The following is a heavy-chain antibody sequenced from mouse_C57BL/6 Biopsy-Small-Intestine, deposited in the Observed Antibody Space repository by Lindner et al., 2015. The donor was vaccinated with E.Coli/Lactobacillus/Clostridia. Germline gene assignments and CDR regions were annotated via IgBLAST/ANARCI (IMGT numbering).Heavy chain of an antibody. Sequence: VQLQESGGDLVKPGGSLKLSCAASGFTFSSYGMSWVRQTPDKRLEWVATISKSGSYTYYPDSVQGRFTISRDNAKNTLYLQMSSLKSEDTAIFYCARLNAMDFWGQGTSVTVSS. CDR2: ISKSGSYT. CDR1: GFTFSSYG. CDR3: ARLNAMDF. J-gene: IGHJ4*01. V-gene: IGHV5-6*01.